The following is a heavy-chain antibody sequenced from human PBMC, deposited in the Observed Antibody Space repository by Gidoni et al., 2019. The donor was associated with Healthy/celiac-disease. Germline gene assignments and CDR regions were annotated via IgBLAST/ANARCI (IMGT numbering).Heavy chain of an antibody. CDR1: GFTFSSYA. CDR2: ISGSGGST. J-gene: IGHJ4*02. D-gene: IGHD2-2*01. CDR3: AKVFQYCSSTSCYFDY. Sequence: EVQLLESGGGLVQPGGSLRLSCAASGFTFSSYAMSWVRQAPGKGLEWVSAISGSGGSTHYADSVKGRFTISRDNSKNTLYLQMNSLRAEDTAVYYCAKVFQYCSSTSCYFDYWGQGTLVTVSS. V-gene: IGHV3-23*01.